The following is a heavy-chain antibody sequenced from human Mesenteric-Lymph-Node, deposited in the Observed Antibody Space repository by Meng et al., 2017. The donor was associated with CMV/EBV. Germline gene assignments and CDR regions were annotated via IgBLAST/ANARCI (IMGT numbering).Heavy chain of an antibody. CDR3: ARHPSTLSSGWLSFDY. J-gene: IGHJ4*02. CDR2: IFYSGST. Sequence: GSLRLSCTVSGGSISGFYWSWIRQPPGKALEWIGYIFYSGSTNYNPSLKSRVTISVDTSKNQFSLKLSSVTAADTAAYYCARHPSTLSSGWLSFDYWGQGTLVTVSS. V-gene: IGHV4-59*01. D-gene: IGHD6-19*01. CDR1: GGSISGFY.